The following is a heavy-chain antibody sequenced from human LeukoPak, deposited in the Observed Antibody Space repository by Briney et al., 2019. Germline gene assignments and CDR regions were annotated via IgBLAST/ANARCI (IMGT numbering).Heavy chain of an antibody. CDR3: ASQPYYDSSGYYFY. CDR2: IYNSGST. V-gene: IGHV4-39*01. J-gene: IGHJ4*02. CDR1: GGSITSRTYN. Sequence: SETLSLTCTVSGGSITSRTYNWGWIRQPPGKGLEWIGSIYNSGSTFYNPSLKSRVTISIDTSKNQFSLKLSSVTAADTAIYYCASQPYYDSSGYYFYWGQGILVTVSS. D-gene: IGHD3-22*01.